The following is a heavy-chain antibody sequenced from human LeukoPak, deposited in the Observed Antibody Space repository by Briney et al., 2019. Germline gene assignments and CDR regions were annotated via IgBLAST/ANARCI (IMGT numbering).Heavy chain of an antibody. Sequence: SETLSLTCTVSGGSISAYYWSWIRQPPGKGLEWIGYIHYSGTTNYYPSLKSRVTIALDTSKNQFSLKLSSVTAADTAVYYCARDSGRSWYYFDYWGQGTLVTVSS. D-gene: IGHD6-13*01. V-gene: IGHV4-59*12. J-gene: IGHJ4*02. CDR3: ARDSGRSWYYFDY. CDR2: IHYSGTT. CDR1: GGSISAYY.